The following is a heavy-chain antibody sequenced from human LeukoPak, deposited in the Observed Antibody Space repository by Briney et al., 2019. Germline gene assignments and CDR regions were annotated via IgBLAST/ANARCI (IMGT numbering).Heavy chain of an antibody. J-gene: IGHJ4*02. Sequence: GGSLRLSCAASGFTFSNAWMTWDRQAPGKGLEWVGRIKSKTAGGTTDYAAPVKGRFTISRDDSKNTLYLQMNSLKTEDTAVYYCTTGESMVGTTIHVRWADWGQGTLVTVSS. D-gene: IGHD1-26*01. CDR2: IKSKTAGGTT. CDR3: TTGESMVGTTIHVRWAD. V-gene: IGHV3-15*01. CDR1: GFTFSNAW.